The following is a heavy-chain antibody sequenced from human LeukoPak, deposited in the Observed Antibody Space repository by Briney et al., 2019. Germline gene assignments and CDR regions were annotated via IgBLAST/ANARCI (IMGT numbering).Heavy chain of an antibody. CDR1: GFTVSSNY. CDR2: IYSGDST. D-gene: IGHD2-15*01. CDR3: ARLVGITYFDY. Sequence: PGESLKISCAASGFTVSSNYMSWVRQAPGKGLEWVSVIYSGDSTYHADSVKGRFTISRDNSKNTLFLQMNTLSAEDTAVYYCARLVGITYFDYWGQGTLVTVSS. J-gene: IGHJ4*02. V-gene: IGHV3-53*01.